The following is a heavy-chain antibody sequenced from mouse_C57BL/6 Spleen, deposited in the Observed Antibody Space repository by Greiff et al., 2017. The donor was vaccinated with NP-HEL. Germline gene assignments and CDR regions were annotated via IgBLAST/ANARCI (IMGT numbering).Heavy chain of an antibody. D-gene: IGHD1-1*01. Sequence: QVQLQQSGAELVRPGASVKLSCKASGYTFTDYYINWVKQRPGQGLEWIARIYPGSGNTYYNEKFKGKATLTAEKSSSTAYMQLSSLTSEDSAVYFCATEAYYGSNYFDYWGQGTTLTVSS. CDR2: IYPGSGNT. CDR3: ATEAYYGSNYFDY. CDR1: GYTFTDYY. J-gene: IGHJ2*01. V-gene: IGHV1-76*01.